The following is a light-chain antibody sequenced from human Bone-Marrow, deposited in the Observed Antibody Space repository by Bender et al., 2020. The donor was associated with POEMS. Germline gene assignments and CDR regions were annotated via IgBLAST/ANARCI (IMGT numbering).Light chain of an antibody. V-gene: IGLV2-14*01. J-gene: IGLJ3*02. Sequence: QSALTQPASVSGSPGQSITISCSGTSSDVGGYNYVSWYQQHPGKAPKLIIYDVSFRPSGVPNRFSGTKSGNTASLTISGLQAEDEADYYCNSYTSSSTLVFGGGTKLTVL. CDR3: NSYTSSSTLV. CDR2: DVS. CDR1: SSDVGGYNY.